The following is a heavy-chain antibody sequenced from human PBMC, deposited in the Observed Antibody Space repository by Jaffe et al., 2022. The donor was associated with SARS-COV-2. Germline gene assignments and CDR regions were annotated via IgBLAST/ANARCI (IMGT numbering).Heavy chain of an antibody. V-gene: IGHV3-49*03. CDR1: GFTFGHYA. CDR3: SRDLGATIRGATVDY. J-gene: IGHJ4*02. D-gene: IGHD3-16*02. CDR2: IRSKAFGGTT. Sequence: EVQLVESGGGLVQPGRSLRLSCNASGFTFGHYAMSWFRQAPGKGLEWVGFIRSKAFGGTTEYAASVIGRFSISRDDSKSSVDLQMNSLKTEDTAVYFCSRDLGATIRGATVDYWGQGTLVIVSS.